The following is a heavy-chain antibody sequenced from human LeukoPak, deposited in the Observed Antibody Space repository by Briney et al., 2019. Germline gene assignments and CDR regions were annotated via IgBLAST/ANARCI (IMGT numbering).Heavy chain of an antibody. D-gene: IGHD5-24*01. J-gene: IGHJ6*02. Sequence: GGSLRLSCSASGFIFTSYPMHWVRQAPGKGLEYVAVVNNNGGTTYYADSVKGRFTISRNNSKNTLYLQMSSLRPEDTAVYYCVRGWRNMDVWGQGTTVTVSS. CDR1: GFIFTSYP. CDR2: VNNNGGTT. CDR3: VRGWRNMDV. V-gene: IGHV3-64D*06.